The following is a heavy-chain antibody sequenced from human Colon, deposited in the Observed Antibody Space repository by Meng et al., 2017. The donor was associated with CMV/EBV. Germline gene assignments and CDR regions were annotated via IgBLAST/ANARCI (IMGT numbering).Heavy chain of an antibody. V-gene: IGHV1-3*04. CDR2: INTGIGNT. Sequence: SCKASVYTFSSYALHWVRQAPGQRLEWMGWINTGIGNTKYSPKFQGRITITRDASADTAYMELSSLRSEDTAVYYCARAIPVAGTFYYWGQGTLVPSPQ. D-gene: IGHD6-19*01. J-gene: IGHJ4*02. CDR1: VYTFSSYA. CDR3: ARAIPVAGTFYY.